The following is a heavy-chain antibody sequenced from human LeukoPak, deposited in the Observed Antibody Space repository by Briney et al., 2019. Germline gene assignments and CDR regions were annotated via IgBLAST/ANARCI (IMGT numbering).Heavy chain of an antibody. J-gene: IGHJ4*02. Sequence: GGSLRLSCAASGFTFSSYSMNWVRQAPGKGLEWVSSIGGIGASTYYADSVKGRFTISRDNSKNTLYLQMNSLRAEDTAVYYCARGFSVRTMALGYWGQGTLVTVSS. CDR2: IGGIGAST. D-gene: IGHD3-10*01. CDR3: ARGFSVRTMALGY. CDR1: GFTFSSYS. V-gene: IGHV3-23*01.